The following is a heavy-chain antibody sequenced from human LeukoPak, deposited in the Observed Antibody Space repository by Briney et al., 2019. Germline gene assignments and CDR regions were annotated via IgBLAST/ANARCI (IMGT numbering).Heavy chain of an antibody. V-gene: IGHV4-34*01. D-gene: IGHD2-2*01. CDR2: INNGGST. J-gene: IGHJ5*02. CDR1: GGSFSGYY. Sequence: PSETLSLTCAVYGGSFSGYYWSWIRQPPGKGLEWIGEINNGGSTNYNPSLKSRVTISVDTSKNQFSLKLSSVTAADTAVYYCARGRGYCSSTSCYAGWFDPWGQGTLVTVSS. CDR3: ARGRGYCSSTSCYAGWFDP.